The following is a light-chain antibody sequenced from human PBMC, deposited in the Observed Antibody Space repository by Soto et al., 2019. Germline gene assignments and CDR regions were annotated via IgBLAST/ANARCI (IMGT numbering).Light chain of an antibody. CDR3: CSYAGSLLV. J-gene: IGLJ1*01. CDR1: SSDVCGYNY. Sequence: QSVLTQPRSVSGSPGQSVTISCTGTSSDVCGYNYVSWYQQHPGKAPKLMIYDVSKRPSGVPDRVSGSKSGTTASLTISGLQAEDEADYYCCSYAGSLLVFGTGTKLTVL. CDR2: DVS. V-gene: IGLV2-11*01.